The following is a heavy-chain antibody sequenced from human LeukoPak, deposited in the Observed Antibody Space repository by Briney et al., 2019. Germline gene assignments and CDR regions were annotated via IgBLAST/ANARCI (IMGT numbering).Heavy chain of an antibody. CDR3: ARESSSSSQFDY. Sequence: PSETLSLTCTVSGYSISSGYYWGWIRLPPGKGLEWIGSIYHSGSTYYNPSLKSRVTISVDTSKNQFSLKLSSVTAADTAVYYCARESSSSSQFDYWGQGTLVTVSS. V-gene: IGHV4-38-2*02. CDR1: GYSISSGYY. D-gene: IGHD6-6*01. CDR2: IYHSGST. J-gene: IGHJ4*02.